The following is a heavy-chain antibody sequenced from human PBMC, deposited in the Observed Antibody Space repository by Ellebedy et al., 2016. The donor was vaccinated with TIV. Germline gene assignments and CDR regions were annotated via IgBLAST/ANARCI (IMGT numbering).Heavy chain of an antibody. D-gene: IGHD3-22*01. CDR2: IYYSGST. Sequence: SETLSLXXTVSGGSISSYYWSWIRQPPGKGLEWIGYIYYSGSTNYNPSLKSRVTISVDTSKNQFSLKLSSVTAADTAVYYCARVVKWSLYYYYYGMDVWGQGTTVTVSS. CDR3: ARVVKWSLYYYYYGMDV. J-gene: IGHJ6*02. V-gene: IGHV4-59*01. CDR1: GGSISSYY.